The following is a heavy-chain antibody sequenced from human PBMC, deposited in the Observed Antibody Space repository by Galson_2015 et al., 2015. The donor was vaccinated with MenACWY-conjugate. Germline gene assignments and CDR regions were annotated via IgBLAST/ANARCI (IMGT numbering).Heavy chain of an antibody. CDR3: VRELGGTYD. J-gene: IGHJ4*02. D-gene: IGHD1-26*01. Sequence: SLRLSCAASGFTFSDHYIDWVRQAPGKGLEWVGRSRNKANSYTTEYAASVKGRFTVSRHDSQNSVYLQMNSLKTEDPAVYYCVRELGGTYDWGQGTLVTVSS. V-gene: IGHV3-72*01. CDR2: SRNKANSYTT. CDR1: GFTFSDHY.